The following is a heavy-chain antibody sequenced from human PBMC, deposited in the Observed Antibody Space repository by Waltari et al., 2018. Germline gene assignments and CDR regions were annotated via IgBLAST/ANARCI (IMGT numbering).Heavy chain of an antibody. D-gene: IGHD3-16*01. J-gene: IGHJ4*02. CDR2: IYYSGST. CDR3: ARHQNRYGPFDY. Sequence: QLQLQESGTGLVKPSETLSLTCTVSGGSISSSSYYWGWIRQPPGKGLEWIGSIYYSGSTYYNPSLKSRVTISVDTSKNQFSLKLSSVTAADTAVYYCARHQNRYGPFDYWGQGTLVTVSS. V-gene: IGHV4-39*07. CDR1: GGSISSSSYY.